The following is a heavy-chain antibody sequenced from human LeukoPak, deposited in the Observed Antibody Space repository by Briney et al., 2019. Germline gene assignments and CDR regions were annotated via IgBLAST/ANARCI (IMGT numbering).Heavy chain of an antibody. V-gene: IGHV3-74*01. CDR2: INSDGSST. D-gene: IGHD1-26*01. CDR3: AKEGTVGYFDY. Sequence: HSGGSLRLSCAASGFTFSIYWVHWVRQAPGKGLVWVSSINSDGSSTSYADSVKGRFTISRDNAKNTLYLQMNTLRAEDTAVYYCAKEGTVGYFDYWGQGTLVTVSS. CDR1: GFTFSIYW. J-gene: IGHJ4*02.